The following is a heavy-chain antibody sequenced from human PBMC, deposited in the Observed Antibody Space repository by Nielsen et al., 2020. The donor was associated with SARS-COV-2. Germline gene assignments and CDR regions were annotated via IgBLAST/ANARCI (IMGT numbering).Heavy chain of an antibody. CDR2: ISAYNGNT. CDR3: ARAGTTVTTMGLFFDY. D-gene: IGHD4-17*01. CDR1: GYTFTSYG. J-gene: IGHJ4*02. Sequence: ASVKVSCKASGYTFTSYGISWVRQAPGQGLEWMGWISAYNGNTNYAQKLQGRVTMTTDTSTSTAYMELSSLRSEDTAVYYCARAGTTVTTMGLFFDYWGQGTLVTVSS. V-gene: IGHV1-18*01.